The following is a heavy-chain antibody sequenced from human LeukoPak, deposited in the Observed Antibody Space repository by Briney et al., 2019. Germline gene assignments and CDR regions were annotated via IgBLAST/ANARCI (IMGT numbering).Heavy chain of an antibody. D-gene: IGHD1-1*01. CDR1: GFTFSSYG. Sequence: GGSLRLSCAASGFTFSSYGMHWVRQAPGKGPEWVAVISYDGSNKYYADSVKGRFTISRDNSKNTLYLQMNSLRAEDTAVYYCVPPGDDGAFDIWGQGTMVTVSS. CDR3: VPPGDDGAFDI. J-gene: IGHJ3*02. V-gene: IGHV3-30*03. CDR2: ISYDGSNK.